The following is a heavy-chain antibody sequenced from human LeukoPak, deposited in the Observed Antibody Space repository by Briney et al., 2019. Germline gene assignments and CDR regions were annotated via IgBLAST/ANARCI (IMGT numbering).Heavy chain of an antibody. CDR3: ARDQVTMVRGVIRYYYYYMDV. V-gene: IGHV1-18*01. J-gene: IGHJ6*03. D-gene: IGHD3-10*01. CDR2: ISAYNGNT. CDR1: GYTFTSYG. Sequence: ASVKVSCKASGYTFTSYGISWVRQAPGQGLEWMGWISAYNGNTNYAQKLQGRVTMTTDTSTSTAYMELRSLRSDDTAVYYCARDQVTMVRGVIRYYYYYMDVWGKGTTVTISS.